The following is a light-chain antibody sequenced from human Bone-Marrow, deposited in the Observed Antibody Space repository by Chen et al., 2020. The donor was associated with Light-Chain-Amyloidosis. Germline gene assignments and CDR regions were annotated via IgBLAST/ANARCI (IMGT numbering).Light chain of an antibody. J-gene: IGLJ3*02. CDR1: NIGSTS. Sequence: SYVLTQPSSAAVAPGQTATIACGGNNIGSTSVHWYYQTPGQAPLLVVYDYSDRPSGIPVRLCRSNAGNTGTLTMSRVEAGDETDYYCQVWERGSDTPVFGGGTKPTVL. V-gene: IGLV3-21*02. CDR3: QVWERGSDTPV. CDR2: DYS.